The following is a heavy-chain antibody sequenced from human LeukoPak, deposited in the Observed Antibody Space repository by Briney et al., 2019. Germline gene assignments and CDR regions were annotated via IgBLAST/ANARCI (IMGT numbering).Heavy chain of an antibody. CDR1: GGSISSYY. D-gene: IGHD6-13*01. CDR2: IYYSGST. V-gene: IGHV4-59*08. CDR3: ARHLSPGIAPKDY. Sequence: SETLSLTCTVSGGSISSYYWSWIRQPPGKGLEWIGYIYYSGSTNYNPSLKSRITISVDTSKNQFSLKLSSVTAADTAVYYCARHLSPGIAPKDYWGQGTLVTVSS. J-gene: IGHJ4*02.